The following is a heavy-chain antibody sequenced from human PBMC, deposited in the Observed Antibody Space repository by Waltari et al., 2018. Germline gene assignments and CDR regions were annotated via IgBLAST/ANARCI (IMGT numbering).Heavy chain of an antibody. Sequence: QVQLQESGPGLVKPSETLSLTCTVSGGSISSSYWSWIRQPAGKGLEWIGRMYTSGSTNYNPSLKSRVTMSIDTSKNHFSLKLSSVTAADTALYYCARDSPYISGLFDYWGQGTLVTVSS. CDR1: GGSISSSY. CDR3: ARDSPYISGLFDY. J-gene: IGHJ4*02. CDR2: MYTSGST. D-gene: IGHD6-19*01. V-gene: IGHV4-4*07.